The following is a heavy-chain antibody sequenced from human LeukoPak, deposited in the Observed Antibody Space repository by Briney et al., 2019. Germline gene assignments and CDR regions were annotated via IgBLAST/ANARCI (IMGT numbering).Heavy chain of an antibody. CDR3: ARGTPELELLWWFDP. V-gene: IGHV4-30-4*08. CDR1: GGSISSGDDY. D-gene: IGHD1-26*01. Sequence: KSSETLSLTCTVSGGSISSGDDYWSWIRQPPGKGLEWIGYIYYSGSTYYNPSLKSRVTISVDTSKNQFSLKLSSVTAADTAVYYCARGTPELELLWWFDPWGQGTLVTVSS. J-gene: IGHJ5*02. CDR2: IYYSGST.